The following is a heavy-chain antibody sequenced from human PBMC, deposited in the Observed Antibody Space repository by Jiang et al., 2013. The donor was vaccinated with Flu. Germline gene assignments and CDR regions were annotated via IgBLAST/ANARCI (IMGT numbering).Heavy chain of an antibody. CDR3: AKGYGSGTLFYYYYYYMDV. V-gene: IGHV3-23*01. D-gene: IGHD3-10*01. CDR1: GFTFSSYA. J-gene: IGHJ6*03. Sequence: VQLLESGGGLVQPGGSLRLSCAASGFTFSSYAMSWVRQAPGKGLEWVSAISGSGGSTYYADSVKGRFTISRDNSKNTLYLQMNSLRAEDTAVYYCAKGYGSGTLFYYYYYYMDVWGKGTTVTVSS. CDR2: ISGSGGST.